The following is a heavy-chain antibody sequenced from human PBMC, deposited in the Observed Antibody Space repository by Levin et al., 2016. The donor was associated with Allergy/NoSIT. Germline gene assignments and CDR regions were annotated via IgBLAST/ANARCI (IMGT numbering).Heavy chain of an antibody. CDR3: AREYSSSPASAALVV. V-gene: IGHV4-31*02. Sequence: PGKGLEWIGYIYYSGSTYYNPSLKSRVTISVDTSKNQFSLKLSSVTAADTAVYYCAREYSSSPASAALVVWGQGTTVTVSS. J-gene: IGHJ6*02. D-gene: IGHD6-6*01. CDR2: IYYSGST.